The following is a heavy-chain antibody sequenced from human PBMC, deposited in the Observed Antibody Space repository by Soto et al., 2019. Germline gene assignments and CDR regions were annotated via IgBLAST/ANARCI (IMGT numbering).Heavy chain of an antibody. CDR1: GGSISSGGYS. CDR2: IYHSGST. J-gene: IGHJ6*02. CDR3: VRGSSSWDYYYYGMDV. Sequence: PSETLSLTCAVSGGSISSGGYSWSWIRQPPGKGLEWIGYIYHSGSTYYNPSLKSRVTISVDRSKNQFSLKLSSVTAADTAVYYCVRGSSSWDYYYYGMDVWGQGTTVTVSS. D-gene: IGHD6-13*01. V-gene: IGHV4-30-2*01.